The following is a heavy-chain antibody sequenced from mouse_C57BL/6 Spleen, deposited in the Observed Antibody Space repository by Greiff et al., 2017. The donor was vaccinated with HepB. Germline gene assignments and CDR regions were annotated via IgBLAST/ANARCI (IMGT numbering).Heavy chain of an antibody. Sequence: QVQLQQPGAELVRPGTSVKLSCKASGYTFTSYWMHWVKQRPGQGLEWIGVIDPSDSYTNYNQKFKGKATFTVDTSSSTAYMQLSSLTSEDSAVYYCAREDSSGPLAMDYWGQGTSVTVSS. V-gene: IGHV1-59*01. CDR1: GYTFTSYW. CDR3: AREDSSGPLAMDY. J-gene: IGHJ4*01. D-gene: IGHD3-2*02. CDR2: IDPSDSYT.